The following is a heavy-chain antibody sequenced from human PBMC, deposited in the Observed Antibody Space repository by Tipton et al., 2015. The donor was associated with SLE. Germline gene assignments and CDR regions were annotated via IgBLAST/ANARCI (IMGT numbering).Heavy chain of an antibody. CDR2: IYYSGST. J-gene: IGHJ4*02. CDR1: GGSISSGGYY. V-gene: IGHV4-31*03. D-gene: IGHD6-13*01. Sequence: TLSLTCTVSGGSISSGGYYWSWIRQHPGKGLEWIGYIYYSGSTYYNPSLKSRVTISVDTSKNQFSLKLSSVTAADTAVYYCARALEQQLPPDYWGQGTLVTVSS. CDR3: ARALEQQLPPDY.